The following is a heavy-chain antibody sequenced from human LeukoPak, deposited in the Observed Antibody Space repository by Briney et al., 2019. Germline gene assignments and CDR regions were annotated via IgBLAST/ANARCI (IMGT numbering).Heavy chain of an antibody. V-gene: IGHV3-7*03. J-gene: IGHJ6*03. CDR3: AKSLYYYYYMDV. Sequence: GGSLRLSCAASGFTFSSYWMSWVRQAPGKGLEWVANIKQDGSEKYYVDSVKGRFTISRDNSKNTLYLQMNSLRDEDTAVYYCAKSLYYYYYMDVWGKGTTVTVSS. CDR2: IKQDGSEK. CDR1: GFTFSSYW.